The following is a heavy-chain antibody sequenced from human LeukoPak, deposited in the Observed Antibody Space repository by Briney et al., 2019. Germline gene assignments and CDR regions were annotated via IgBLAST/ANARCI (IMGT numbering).Heavy chain of an antibody. J-gene: IGHJ4*02. CDR3: ARLPPNGDYFG. CDR2: IIPIFGTA. D-gene: IGHD4-17*01. Sequence: GASVKVSCKVFGGTFGSYAIGWVRQAPGQWLEWMGGIIPIFGTANYAQKFQGRVTITADKSTSTAHMGLSRLRSEDTAVYYCARLPPNGDYFGWGQGTLVTVSS. V-gene: IGHV1-69*06. CDR1: GGTFGSYA.